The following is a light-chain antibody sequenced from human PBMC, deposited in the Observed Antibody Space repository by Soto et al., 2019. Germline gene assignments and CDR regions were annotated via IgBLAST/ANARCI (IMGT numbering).Light chain of an antibody. CDR1: RGHSSYI. CDR2: LEGSGSY. V-gene: IGLV4-60*02. CDR3: ETWDSNTRV. J-gene: IGLJ3*02. Sequence: QPVLTQSSSASASLGSSVKLTCTLSRGHSSYIIAWHQQQPGKAPRYLMKLEGSGSYNKGSGVPDRFSGSSSGADRYLTITNLQFEDEADYYCETWDSNTRVFGAGTKRTGL.